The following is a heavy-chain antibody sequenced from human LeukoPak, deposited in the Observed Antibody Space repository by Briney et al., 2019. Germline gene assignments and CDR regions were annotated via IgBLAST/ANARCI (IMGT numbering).Heavy chain of an antibody. Sequence: SQTLSLTCAISEDSVSSNSAAWNWIRHSPSRGLEWLARTYYRSKWYNDYAVSVKSRITINPDTSKNLLSLQLNAVTPDDTAVYYCALGSRNNAFDVWGQGTMVTVSS. CDR3: ALGSRNNAFDV. J-gene: IGHJ3*01. D-gene: IGHD1-14*01. V-gene: IGHV6-1*01. CDR2: TYYRSKWYN. CDR1: EDSVSSNSAA.